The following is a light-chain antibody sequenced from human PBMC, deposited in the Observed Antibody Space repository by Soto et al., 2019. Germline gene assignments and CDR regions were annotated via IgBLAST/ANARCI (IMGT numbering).Light chain of an antibody. Sequence: EVVMRQSPATLSVSPGDGATISCRASQGIGDTLAWYQHKPGQTPSLLIYDTSTRATGVPPRFSGSRSGAEFTLTISSLQSEDFAVYYCQNYNNWPLTFGGGTKVEIK. CDR1: QGIGDT. J-gene: IGKJ4*01. CDR2: DTS. CDR3: QNYNNWPLT. V-gene: IGKV3-15*01.